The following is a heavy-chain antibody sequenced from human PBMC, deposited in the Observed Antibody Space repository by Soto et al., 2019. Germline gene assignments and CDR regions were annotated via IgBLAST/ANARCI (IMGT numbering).Heavy chain of an antibody. V-gene: IGHV3-23*01. CDR2: ISGSGGST. Sequence: GGSLRLSCAASGCTFSSYAMSWVRQAPGKGLEWVSAISGSGGSTYYADSVKGRFTISRDDSKNTLYLQMNSLRAEDTAVYYCAKDNVNLNLGFTYGMDVWGRGTTVTVSS. CDR1: GCTFSSYA. J-gene: IGHJ6*02. D-gene: IGHD3-16*01. CDR3: AKDNVNLNLGFTYGMDV.